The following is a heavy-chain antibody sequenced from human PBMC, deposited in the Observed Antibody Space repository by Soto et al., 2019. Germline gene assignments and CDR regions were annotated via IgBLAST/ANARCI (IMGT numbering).Heavy chain of an antibody. CDR1: GGTFSSYT. D-gene: IGHD7-27*01. Sequence: SVKVSCEDSGGTFSSYTISWVRQAPGQGLEWMGRIIPILGIANYAQKFQGRVTITADKSTSTAYMELSSLRSEDMAVYYCSRTTGDLVYSAFDIRGKRTMVTVSS. V-gene: IGHV1-69*02. CDR2: IIPILGIA. CDR3: SRTTGDLVYSAFDI. J-gene: IGHJ3*02.